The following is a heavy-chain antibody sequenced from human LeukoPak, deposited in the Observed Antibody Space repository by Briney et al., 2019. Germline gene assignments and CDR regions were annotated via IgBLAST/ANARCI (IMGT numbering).Heavy chain of an antibody. J-gene: IGHJ4*02. CDR2: ISGSGGST. V-gene: IGHV3-23*01. CDR3: AKGSSEWELLV. CDR1: GFTFSSYA. Sequence: GGSLRLSCAASGFTFSSYAMSWVRQAPGKWLEWVSAISGSGGSTYYADSVKGRFTISRDNSKNTLYLQINSLRAEDTAVYYCAKGSSEWELLVWGQGTLVTVSS. D-gene: IGHD1-26*01.